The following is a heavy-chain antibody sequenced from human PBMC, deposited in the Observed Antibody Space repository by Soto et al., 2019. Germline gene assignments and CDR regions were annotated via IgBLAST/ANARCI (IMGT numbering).Heavy chain of an antibody. CDR2: IIPIFGTA. CDR3: ARVGGGDYYDSSGYSTGYFQH. V-gene: IGHV1-69*01. J-gene: IGHJ1*01. Sequence: QVQLVQSGAEVKKPGSSVKVSCKASGGTFSSYAISWVRQAPGQRLEWMGGIIPIFGTANYAQKFQGRVTITADECTSTAYTELSSLRSEDTAVYYCARVGGGDYYDSSGYSTGYFQHWGQGTLVTVSS. CDR1: GGTFSSYA. D-gene: IGHD3-22*01.